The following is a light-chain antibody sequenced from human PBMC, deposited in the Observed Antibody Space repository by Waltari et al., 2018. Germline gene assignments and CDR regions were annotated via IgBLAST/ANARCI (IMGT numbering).Light chain of an antibody. CDR2: SVS. V-gene: IGLV2-14*03. CDR3: SSYAGSNTLV. CDR1: SSDVGGYDP. Sequence: QSALTQPGSVSGSPGQSITISCTGTSSDVGGYDPVNWYQQHQGKAPKLMLHSVSSRPSGVSNRFSGSKAGNTASLTISGLQAEDEADYFCSSYAGSNTLVFGGGTQVTVL. J-gene: IGLJ2*01.